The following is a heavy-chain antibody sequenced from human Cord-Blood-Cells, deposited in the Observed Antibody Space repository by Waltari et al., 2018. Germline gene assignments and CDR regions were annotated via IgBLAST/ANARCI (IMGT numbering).Heavy chain of an antibody. Sequence: QLQLQESGPGLVKPSQTRSLTCTVSGASIISGGYYCSWIRQHPGKGLEWIGYIYYRGSTYYNPSLKSRVTISGDTSKNQFSLERSSVTAADTAVYYCARGRWESYYFDYWGQGTLVTVSS. CDR2: IYYRGST. V-gene: IGHV4-31*03. J-gene: IGHJ4*02. D-gene: IGHD1-26*01. CDR1: GASIISGGYY. CDR3: ARGRWESYYFDY.